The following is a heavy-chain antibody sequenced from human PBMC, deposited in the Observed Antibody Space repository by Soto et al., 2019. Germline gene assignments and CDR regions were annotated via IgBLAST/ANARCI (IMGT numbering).Heavy chain of an antibody. CDR2: ISWNSGLI. V-gene: IGHV3-9*01. Sequence: GGSLRLSCAASGFTFDDYAMHWVRQPPGKGLEWVSGISWNSGLIAYADSVKGRFTVSRDNGKNSLYLEMSSLRPEDTAFYYCAKDISGDVYNRYYHQYGMEAWGQGTAVTVSS. J-gene: IGHJ6*02. D-gene: IGHD1-26*01. CDR1: GFTFDDYA. CDR3: AKDISGDVYNRYYHQYGMEA.